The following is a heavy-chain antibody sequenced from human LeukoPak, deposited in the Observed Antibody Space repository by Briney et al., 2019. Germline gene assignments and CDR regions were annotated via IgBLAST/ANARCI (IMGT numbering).Heavy chain of an antibody. Sequence: PGGSLRLSCSGSGFRFGGYALSWVRQAPGKGLEWVGFIRSKALYGTSEYAASVEGRFPISRDDSNNIVYLQMNSLKIEDTAVYFCVRESVRDYYFDFWGQGTLVTVSS. J-gene: IGHJ4*02. CDR3: VRESVRDYYFDF. V-gene: IGHV3-49*04. CDR1: GFRFGGYA. CDR2: IRSKALYGTS. D-gene: IGHD3-10*02.